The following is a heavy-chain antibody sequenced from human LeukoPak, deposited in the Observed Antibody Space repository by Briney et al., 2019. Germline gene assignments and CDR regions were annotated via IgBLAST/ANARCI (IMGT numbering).Heavy chain of an antibody. CDR3: ARLGGTTLRPYNWFDP. J-gene: IGHJ5*02. Sequence: SETLSLTCTVSGGSISSYYWSWIRPPPGGGLECSGYIYYSGSTNYNPSLKSRVTISVDTSKNQFSLKLSPVTAADTAVYYCARLGGTTLRPYNWFDPWGQGTLVTVSS. D-gene: IGHD2-15*01. V-gene: IGHV4-59*08. CDR2: IYYSGST. CDR1: GGSISSYY.